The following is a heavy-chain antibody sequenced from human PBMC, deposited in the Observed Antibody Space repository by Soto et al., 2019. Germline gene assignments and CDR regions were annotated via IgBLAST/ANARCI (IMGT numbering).Heavy chain of an antibody. CDR1: GFTFSSYG. D-gene: IGHD2-2*01. CDR3: ARDSTLCSSTSCYSRYYDSRGGNPPH. J-gene: IGHJ1*01. Sequence: RLSCAASGFTFSSYGMHWVRQAPGKGLEWVAVIWYDGSNKYYADSVKGRFTISRDNSKNTLYLQMNSLRAEDTAVYYCARDSTLCSSTSCYSRYYDSRGGNPPHWGQGTLVRVSS. V-gene: IGHV3-33*01. CDR2: IWYDGSNK.